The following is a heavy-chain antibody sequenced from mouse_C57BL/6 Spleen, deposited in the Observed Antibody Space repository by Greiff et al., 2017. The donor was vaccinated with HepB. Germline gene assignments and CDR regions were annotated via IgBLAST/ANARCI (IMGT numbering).Heavy chain of an antibody. V-gene: IGHV5-9*01. CDR2: ISGGGGNT. CDR1: GFTFSSYP. J-gene: IGHJ4*01. D-gene: IGHD2-1*01. Sequence: EVHLVESGGGLVKPGGSLKLSCAASGFTFSSYPMSWVRQTPEKRLEWVATISGGGGNTYYPDSVKGRFTISRDNAKNTLYLQMSSLRSEDTALYYCARDLLLYAMDYWGQGTSVTVSS. CDR3: ARDLLLYAMDY.